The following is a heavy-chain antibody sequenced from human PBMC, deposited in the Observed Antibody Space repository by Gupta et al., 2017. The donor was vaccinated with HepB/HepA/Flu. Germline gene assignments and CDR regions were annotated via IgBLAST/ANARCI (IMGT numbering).Heavy chain of an antibody. D-gene: IGHD1-7*01. CDR2: IYYSGST. Sequence: QLQLQESGPGLVKPSETLSLTCTVSGGSISSSSYYWGWIRQPPGKGLEWIGSIYYSGSTYYNPALKSRVTISVDTSKNQFSLKLRSVTAADTAVYYCARQTKDGGWFDPWGQGTLVTVSS. CDR3: ARQTKDGGWFDP. CDR1: GGSISSSSYY. J-gene: IGHJ5*02. V-gene: IGHV4-39*01.